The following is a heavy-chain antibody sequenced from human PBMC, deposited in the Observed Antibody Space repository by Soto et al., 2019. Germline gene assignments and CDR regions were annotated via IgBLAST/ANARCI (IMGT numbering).Heavy chain of an antibody. CDR3: ARGRDEYKLGNV. V-gene: IGHV4-34*01. CDR1: GGSLIDYY. J-gene: IGHJ6*02. CDR2: IHPSGST. D-gene: IGHD1-1*01. Sequence: QVQLQQWGAGLLKPSETLSLTCAGSGGSLIDYYWPWIRQSPGKGLEWIGEIHPSGSTYYNPYLRSRVTISVDTSKNQFSLKLPSLTAADTAIYYCARGRDEYKLGNVWGHGTTVTVSS.